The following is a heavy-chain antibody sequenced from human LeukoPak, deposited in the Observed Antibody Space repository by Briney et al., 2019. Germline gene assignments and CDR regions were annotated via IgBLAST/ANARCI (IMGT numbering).Heavy chain of an antibody. CDR3: ARAFGVVIRGDNWFDP. Sequence: GASVQVSCKASGYTFTSYYMHWVRQAPGQGLEWMGIINPSGGSTSYAQKFQGRVTMTRDTSKNQFSLKLSSVTAADTAVYYCARAFGVVIRGDNWFDPWGQGTLVTVSS. J-gene: IGHJ5*02. V-gene: IGHV1-46*01. D-gene: IGHD3-3*01. CDR1: GYTFTSYY. CDR2: INPSGGST.